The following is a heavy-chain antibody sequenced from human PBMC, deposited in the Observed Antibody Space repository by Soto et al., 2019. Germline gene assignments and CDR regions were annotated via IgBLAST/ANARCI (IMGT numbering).Heavy chain of an antibody. Sequence: SETLSLTWTVSGGSLSSRDYYRSWIRQPPGKGLEWIGCIYYSGSTYYNPSLKSRVTISVDTSKNQFSLKLSSVTAADTAVYYCARHEGDYDILTGYVPFDPWGQGTLVTVSS. V-gene: IGHV4-39*01. D-gene: IGHD3-9*01. CDR2: IYYSGST. CDR3: ARHEGDYDILTGYVPFDP. J-gene: IGHJ5*02. CDR1: GGSLSSRDYY.